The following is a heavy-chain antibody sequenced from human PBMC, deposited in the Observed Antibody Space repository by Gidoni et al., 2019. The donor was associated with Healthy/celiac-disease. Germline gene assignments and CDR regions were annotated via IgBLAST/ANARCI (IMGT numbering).Heavy chain of an antibody. V-gene: IGHV5-51*01. CDR2: IYPGDSDT. CDR3: ARGRHIVVVTATYFDY. CDR1: GYSFTSYW. Sequence: EVQLVQSGAEVKKPGESLKISCKGSGYSFTSYWIGWVRQMPGKGLEWMGIIYPGDSDTRYRPSFQGQVTISADKSISTAYLQWSSLKASDTAMYYCARGRHIVVVTATYFDYWGQGTLVTVSS. J-gene: IGHJ4*02. D-gene: IGHD2-21*02.